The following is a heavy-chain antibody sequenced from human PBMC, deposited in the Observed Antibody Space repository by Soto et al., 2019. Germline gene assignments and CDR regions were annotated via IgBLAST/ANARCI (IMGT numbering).Heavy chain of an antibody. V-gene: IGHV1-2*04. J-gene: IGHJ6*02. Sequence: SVKVSCKASGYTFTGYYMHWVRQAPGQGLEWMGWINPNSGGTNYAQKFQGWVTMTRDTSISTAYMELSRLRSDDTAVYYCAREASEGGARKFRRYYYYYGMDVWGQGTTVTVYS. CDR2: INPNSGGT. D-gene: IGHD3-10*01. CDR3: AREASEGGARKFRRYYYYYGMDV. CDR1: GYTFTGYY.